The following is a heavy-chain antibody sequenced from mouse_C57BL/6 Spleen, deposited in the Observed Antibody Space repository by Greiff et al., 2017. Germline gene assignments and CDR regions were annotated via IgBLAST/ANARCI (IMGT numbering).Heavy chain of an antibody. CDR1: GYTFTSYT. J-gene: IGHJ3*01. Sequence: VQLQQSGAELARPGASVKMSCKASGYTFTSYTMHWVKQRPGQGLEWIGYINPSSGYTKYNQKFKDKATLTADKSSSTAYMQLSSLPSEDATVYYCASLGDGYYFAWFAYWGQGTLVTVSA. CDR3: ASLGDGYYFAWFAY. CDR2: INPSSGYT. V-gene: IGHV1-4*01. D-gene: IGHD2-3*01.